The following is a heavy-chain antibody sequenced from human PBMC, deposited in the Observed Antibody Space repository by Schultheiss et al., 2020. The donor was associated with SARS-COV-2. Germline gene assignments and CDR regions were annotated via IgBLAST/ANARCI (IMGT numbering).Heavy chain of an antibody. V-gene: IGHV3-33*06. CDR3: AKSHGVTPSHDY. J-gene: IGHJ4*02. Sequence: GESLKISCAASGFTFSSYGMHWVRQAPGKGLEWVAVIWYDGSNKYYADSVKGRFTISRDNSKNTLYLQMNSLRAEDTAVYYCAKSHGVTPSHDYWGQGTLVTVSS. D-gene: IGHD5-18*01. CDR2: IWYDGSNK. CDR1: GFTFSSYG.